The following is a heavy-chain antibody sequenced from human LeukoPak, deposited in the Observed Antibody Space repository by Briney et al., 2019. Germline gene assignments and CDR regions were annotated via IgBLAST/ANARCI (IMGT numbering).Heavy chain of an antibody. CDR3: SRDLTWGVMGL. Sequence: GGSLGLSCTASGFTFSNYWMYWVRQTPEKGLLWLSRINIDGSTTNYADSVKGRFTISRDNAKNTLYLQMNSLRADDTALYFCSRDLTWGVMGLWGQGTLVTVSS. D-gene: IGHD3-16*01. J-gene: IGHJ4*02. CDR2: INIDGSTT. CDR1: GFTFSNYW. V-gene: IGHV3-74*01.